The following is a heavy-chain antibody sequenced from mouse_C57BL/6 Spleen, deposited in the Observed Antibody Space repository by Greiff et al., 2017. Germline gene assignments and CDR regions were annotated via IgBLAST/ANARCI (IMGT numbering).Heavy chain of an antibody. V-gene: IGHV1-78*01. CDR1: GYTFTDYY. Sequence: QVQLQQSGAELVRPGASVKLSCKASGYTFTDYYINWVKQRPEQGLEWIGYIYPGDGSTKYNEKFKGKATLTADKSSSTAYMQLNSLTSEESAVYFCARCYYGSSLYAMDYWGQGTSVTASS. D-gene: IGHD1-1*01. CDR2: IYPGDGST. J-gene: IGHJ4*01. CDR3: ARCYYGSSLYAMDY.